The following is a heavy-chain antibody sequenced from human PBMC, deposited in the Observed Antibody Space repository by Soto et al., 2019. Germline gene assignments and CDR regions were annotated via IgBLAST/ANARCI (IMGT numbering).Heavy chain of an antibody. CDR1: GGSINSYY. CDR2: IYYSGST. CDR3: ASLKDILRPFDY. J-gene: IGHJ4*02. V-gene: IGHV4-59*01. D-gene: IGHD3-9*01. Sequence: SETLSLTCTVSGGSINSYYWSWIRQPPGKGLEWIGYIYYSGSTNYNPSLKSRVTISIDTSKNQFSLKLSSVTAADTAVYYCASLKDILRPFDYWGQGTLVTVSS.